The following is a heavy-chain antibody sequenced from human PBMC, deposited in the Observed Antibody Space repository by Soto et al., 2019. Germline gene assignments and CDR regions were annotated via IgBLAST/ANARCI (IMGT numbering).Heavy chain of an antibody. J-gene: IGHJ5*02. CDR1: GSSMIGYY. CDR2: IHYSGSA. CDR3: ASGVGGSGLNLFAP. V-gene: IGHV4-59*12. Sequence: SENLSLTYTVSGSSMIGYYWTWSRQSPERGLEWIGYIHYSGSANYNPSLNSRLTMSVDRSKSQFSMKLASVTAADTAVYYCASGVGGSGLNLFAPWGQRSLVTVSS. D-gene: IGHD6-19*01.